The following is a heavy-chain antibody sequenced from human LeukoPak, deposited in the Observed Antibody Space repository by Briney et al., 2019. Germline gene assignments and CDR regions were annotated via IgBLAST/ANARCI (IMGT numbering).Heavy chain of an antibody. V-gene: IGHV3-7*01. CDR3: ARDSGYNAFDI. CDR2: INPDGSRI. CDR1: GFTFSTSW. J-gene: IGHJ3*02. Sequence: SGGSLRLSCAASGFTFSTSWMTWVCQAPGKGLDWLGNINPDGSRINYVDSVKGRFTFSRDNAKNSLFLQMNSLRAEDTAVFYCARDSGYNAFDIWGQGTMVTVSS. D-gene: IGHD5-12*01.